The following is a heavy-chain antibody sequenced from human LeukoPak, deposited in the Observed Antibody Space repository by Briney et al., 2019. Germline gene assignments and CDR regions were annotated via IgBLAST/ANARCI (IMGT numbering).Heavy chain of an antibody. CDR3: ARDLYQSIGSGWPD. D-gene: IGHD6-19*01. CDR1: GFTFTSCA. CDR2: ISTSGSNT. Sequence: PGGSLRLSCSASGFTFTSCAMSWVRQAPGKGLEWVSDISTSGSNTYYAESVKGRFTISRDNSKNTLYLEMSGLRADDTAIYYCARDLYQSIGSGWPDWGQGTLVTVSS. J-gene: IGHJ4*02. V-gene: IGHV3-23*01.